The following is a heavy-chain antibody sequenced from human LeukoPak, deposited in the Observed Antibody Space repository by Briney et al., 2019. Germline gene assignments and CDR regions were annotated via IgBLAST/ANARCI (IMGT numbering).Heavy chain of an antibody. J-gene: IGHJ4*02. Sequence: GGSLRLSCAASGFALSTYWMHWVRQAPGKGLVWVSLINSDGNNAIYADSVKGRFTISRDTAKNTLYLEMNSLRAEDTAVYYCAKGVGTNKGGYYFDYWGQGTPVTVSS. D-gene: IGHD1-26*01. CDR1: GFALSTYW. V-gene: IGHV3-74*01. CDR3: AKGVGTNKGGYYFDY. CDR2: INSDGNNA.